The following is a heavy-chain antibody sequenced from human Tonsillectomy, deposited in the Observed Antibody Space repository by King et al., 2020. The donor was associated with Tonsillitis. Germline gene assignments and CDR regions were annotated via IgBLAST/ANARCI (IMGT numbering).Heavy chain of an antibody. CDR2: IYYSGST. D-gene: IGHD1-20*01. Sequence: QLQESGPGLVKPSETLSLTCTVSGGFISSYYWSWIRQPPGKGLEWIGYIYYSGSTYYNPALKSRVTISVDTSKNQFSLKLSSVTAADTAVYYCAVYNSHYYYYGMDVWGQGTTVTVSS. CDR1: GGFISSYY. CDR3: AVYNSHYYYYGMDV. V-gene: IGHV4-59*04. J-gene: IGHJ6*02.